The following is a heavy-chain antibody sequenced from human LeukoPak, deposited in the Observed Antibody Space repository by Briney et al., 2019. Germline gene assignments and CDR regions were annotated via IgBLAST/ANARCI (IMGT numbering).Heavy chain of an antibody. CDR2: ISYDGSNK. D-gene: IGHD3-9*01. CDR1: GFTFSSYG. CDR3: AREDYDILTGYFRRYLGWFDP. Sequence: PGRSLRLSCAASGFTFSSYGMHWVRQAPGKGLEWVAVISYDGSNKYYADSVKGRFTISRDNSKNTLYLQMNSLRAEDTAVYYCAREDYDILTGYFRRYLGWFDPWGQGTLVTVSS. V-gene: IGHV3-30*03. J-gene: IGHJ5*02.